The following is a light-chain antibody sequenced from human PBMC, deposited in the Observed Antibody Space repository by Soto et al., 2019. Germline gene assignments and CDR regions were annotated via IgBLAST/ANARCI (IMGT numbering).Light chain of an antibody. CDR1: QSVSSSY. CDR3: QQYGSSPPT. Sequence: EIVLTQSPGTLSLSPGERATLSCRASQSVSSSYLAWYQQKPGQAPRLLIYGASSRATGIPDRFSGSGSGTDFTLTTSRLEPEDFAVYSCQQYGSSPPTFGQGTKVEIK. V-gene: IGKV3-20*01. CDR2: GAS. J-gene: IGKJ1*01.